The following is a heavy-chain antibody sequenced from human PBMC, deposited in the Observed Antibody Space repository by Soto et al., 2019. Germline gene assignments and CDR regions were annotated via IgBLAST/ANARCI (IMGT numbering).Heavy chain of an antibody. Sequence: TSESLYLTXAVYGGCFSGYYWSWIRQPPGKGLEWLGEINHSGSTNYNPSLKSRVTISVDTSKNQFSLKLSSVTAADTAVYYCARDLTNYSNYVPNYYYYCGMDVWGQGTTVTAP. CDR1: GGCFSGYY. V-gene: IGHV4-34*01. D-gene: IGHD4-4*01. CDR3: ARDLTNYSNYVPNYYYYCGMDV. J-gene: IGHJ6*02. CDR2: INHSGST.